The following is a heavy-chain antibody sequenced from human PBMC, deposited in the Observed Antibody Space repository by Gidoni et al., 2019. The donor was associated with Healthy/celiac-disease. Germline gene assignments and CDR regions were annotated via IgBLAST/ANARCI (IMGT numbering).Heavy chain of an antibody. Sequence: DVQLVESGGGLVQPGGSLRLSSAASGFTFSSYWLHWVRQAPGKGLVWVSRIDSYGSGTSYADSVKCRFTIYRDNAKNTLYLQMNSLRAEDTAVYYCAREVSSDYWGQGTLVTVSS. CDR3: AREVSSDY. V-gene: IGHV3-74*01. J-gene: IGHJ4*02. CDR2: IDSYGSGT. CDR1: GFTFSSYW.